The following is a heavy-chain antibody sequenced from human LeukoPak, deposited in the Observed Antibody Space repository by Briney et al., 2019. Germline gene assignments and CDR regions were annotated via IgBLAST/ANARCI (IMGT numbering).Heavy chain of an antibody. J-gene: IGHJ4*02. CDR1: GGSISSYY. Sequence: SETLSLTCTVSGGSISSYYWSWIRQPPGKGLEWIAYISDIGSINYNPSLKSRVTISLDTSKNQFSLKLSSMTAADTAVYYCARVDGYNVLDYWGQGTLVTASS. CDR3: ARVDGYNVLDY. D-gene: IGHD5-24*01. V-gene: IGHV4-59*08. CDR2: ISDIGSI.